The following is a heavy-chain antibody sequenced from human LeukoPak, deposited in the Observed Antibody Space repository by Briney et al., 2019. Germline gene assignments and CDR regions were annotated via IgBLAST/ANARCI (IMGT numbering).Heavy chain of an antibody. V-gene: IGHV1-69*05. CDR3: ARERLERRPYYFDY. CDR2: IIPIFGTA. D-gene: IGHD1-1*01. Sequence: SVKVSCKASGGTFSSYAISWVRQAPGQGLEWMGRIIPIFGTANYAQKFQGRVTITTDESTSTAYMELSSLRSEDTAVYYCARERLERRPYYFDYWGQGTLVTVSS. CDR1: GGTFSSYA. J-gene: IGHJ4*02.